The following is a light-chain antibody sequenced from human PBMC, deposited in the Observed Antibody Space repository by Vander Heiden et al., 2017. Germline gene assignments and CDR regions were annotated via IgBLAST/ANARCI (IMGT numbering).Light chain of an antibody. CDR2: WAS. CDR3: QQYYSTPRT. J-gene: IGKJ4*01. Sequence: IVLTQSPDSLAVSLGERATINCKSSQTVLYNSNNKNYLAWYQQKPGQPPKLLIYWASTRESGVPDRFSGSGSGTDFTLTISSLQAEDVAVYYCQQYYSTPRTFGGGTKVEIK. V-gene: IGKV4-1*01. CDR1: QTVLYNSNNKNY.